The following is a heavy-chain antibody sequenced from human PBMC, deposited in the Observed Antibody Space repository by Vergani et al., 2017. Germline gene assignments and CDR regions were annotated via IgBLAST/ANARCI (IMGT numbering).Heavy chain of an antibody. V-gene: IGHV3-11*01. CDR2: ISDSGDIV. D-gene: IGHD4-23*01. CDR3: ARATAVVRGEFDY. Sequence: QVQLVESGGGLVKPGGSLRLSCAASGFTFSDYYMGWIRQAPGKGLEWVSYISDSGDIVYYADSVRGRFTISRDNAKNSLFLQMKSLRDEDAAIYYCARATAVVRGEFDYWGQGTLVTVSS. J-gene: IGHJ4*02. CDR1: GFTFSDYY.